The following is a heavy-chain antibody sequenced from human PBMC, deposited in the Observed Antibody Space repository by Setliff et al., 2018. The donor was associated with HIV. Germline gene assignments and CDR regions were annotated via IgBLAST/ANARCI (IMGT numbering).Heavy chain of an antibody. J-gene: IGHJ4*02. CDR1: GGSISSSSYY. Sequence: SETLSLTCTVSGGSISSSSYYWDWIRQPPGKGLEWIGSIYTSGTTSYNPSLKSRVSISVDTSKNQFSLNLSSVTAADTAVYYCARCSYDSSGYYYYYFDYWGQGTLVTVSS. V-gene: IGHV4-39*07. CDR3: ARCSYDSSGYYYYYFDY. D-gene: IGHD3-22*01. CDR2: IYTSGTT.